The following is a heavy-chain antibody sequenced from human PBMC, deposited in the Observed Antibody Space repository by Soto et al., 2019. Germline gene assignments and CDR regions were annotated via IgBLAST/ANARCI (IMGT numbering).Heavy chain of an antibody. CDR1: GGSISGSY. Sequence: SETLSLTCSVSGGSISGSYWSWIRQSPGKGLEWLGYVYYTGSTHYSPPLRSRVSISVGTSKSEFSLRLTSVTAADTAVYFCARSVAVPGEHINYGRLGTQVTVSS. D-gene: IGHD6-19*01. CDR3: ARSVAVPGEHINY. J-gene: IGHJ4*02. CDR2: VYYTGST. V-gene: IGHV4-59*01.